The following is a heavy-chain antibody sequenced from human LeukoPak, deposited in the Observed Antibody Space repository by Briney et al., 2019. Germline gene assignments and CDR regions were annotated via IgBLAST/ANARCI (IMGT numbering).Heavy chain of an antibody. V-gene: IGHV1-69*13. J-gene: IGHJ4*02. D-gene: IGHD7-27*01. CDR2: IIPIFGTA. CDR3: ARGEAIAPTWGSRFAY. CDR1: GGTFSSYA. Sequence: GASVKVSCKASGGTFSSYAISWVRQAPGQGLEWMGGIIPIFGTANYAQKFQGRVTITADESTSTAYMELSSLRSEDTAVYYCARGEAIAPTWGSRFAYWGQGILVTVSS.